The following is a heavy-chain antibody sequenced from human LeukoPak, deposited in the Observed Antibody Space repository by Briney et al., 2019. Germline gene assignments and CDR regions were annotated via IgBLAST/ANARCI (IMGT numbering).Heavy chain of an antibody. J-gene: IGHJ4*02. V-gene: IGHV3-11*01. CDR1: GFTFSDYH. Sequence: GGCLRLSCADSGFTFSDYHMSWIRQAPAKGREWVSYISSSGNTIYYGDSVKGRFTISRDNAKRSLYLQMNSLRAEDTAVYYCARGSGWYENDFWGQGTLVTVSS. CDR3: ARGSGWYENDF. CDR2: ISSSGNTI. D-gene: IGHD6-19*01.